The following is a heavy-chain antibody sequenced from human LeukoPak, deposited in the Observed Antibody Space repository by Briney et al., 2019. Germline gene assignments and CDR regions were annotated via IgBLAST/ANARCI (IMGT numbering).Heavy chain of an antibody. Sequence: SETLSLTCTVSSGSISTSNYYWGWVRQPPGKALEWIGNIFYSGSTYYSPSLKSRVTISLDTSKNQFSLKLSSVTAADTAVYYCASRGYSSRGYNWFDPWGQGTLVTVSS. V-gene: IGHV4-39*07. CDR2: IFYSGST. CDR3: ASRGYSSRGYNWFDP. CDR1: SGSISTSNYY. J-gene: IGHJ5*02. D-gene: IGHD6-13*01.